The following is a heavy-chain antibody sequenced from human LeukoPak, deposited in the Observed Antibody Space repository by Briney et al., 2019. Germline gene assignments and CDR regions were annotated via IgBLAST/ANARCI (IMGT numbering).Heavy chain of an antibody. CDR2: IYTSGST. V-gene: IGHV4-4*07. CDR3: ARCSLDYYDSSGCYFDY. Sequence: SETLSLTCTVSGGCISSYYWSWIRQPAGKGLEWIGRIYTSGSTNYNPSLKSRVTMSVDTSKNQFSLKLSSVTAADTAVYYCARCSLDYYDSSGCYFDYWGQGTLVTVSS. J-gene: IGHJ4*02. D-gene: IGHD3-22*01. CDR1: GGCISSYY.